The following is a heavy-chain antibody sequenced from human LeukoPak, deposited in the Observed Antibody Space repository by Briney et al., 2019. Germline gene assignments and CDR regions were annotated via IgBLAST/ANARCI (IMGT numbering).Heavy chain of an antibody. D-gene: IGHD3-3*01. CDR1: GGSISSGDYY. Sequence: SQTLSLTCTVSGGSISSGDYYWSWIRQPPGKGLEWIGYIYYSGSTYYNPSLKSRVTISVDTSNNQFSLKLSSVTAADTAVYYCARDSITIETRAFDIWGQGTMVTVSS. CDR3: ARDSITIETRAFDI. CDR2: IYYSGST. V-gene: IGHV4-30-4*08. J-gene: IGHJ3*02.